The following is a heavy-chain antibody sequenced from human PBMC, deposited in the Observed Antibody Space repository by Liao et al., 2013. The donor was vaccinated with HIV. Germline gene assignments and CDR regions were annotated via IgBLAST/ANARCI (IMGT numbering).Heavy chain of an antibody. CDR1: GGSFSGNY. D-gene: IGHD3-10*01. Sequence: QVQLLQWGAGLLKPSETLFLTCAVYGGSFSGNYWSWIRQPPREGAWSGLGKVNQSGRINYNPSLKRRVTISGDTSKNQFSLNLSSVTAADTAVYYCSRGDGDPWYFDVWGRGTLVTVSS. V-gene: IGHV4-34*02. CDR3: SRGDGDPWYFDV. CDR2: VNQSGRI. J-gene: IGHJ2*01.